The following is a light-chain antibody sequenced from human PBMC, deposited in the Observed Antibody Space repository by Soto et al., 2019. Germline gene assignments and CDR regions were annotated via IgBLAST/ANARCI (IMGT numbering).Light chain of an antibody. V-gene: IGKV3-15*01. Sequence: EIVMTQSPATLSVSPGDRATLSCRASQSVSSNLAWYQQKPGQAPRLLIYGASTRATGIPARFSGSRSGTEFTLTISSLQSEDFAVYYCQQYNNWPPTFGQGTRLEIK. CDR2: GAS. CDR1: QSVSSN. J-gene: IGKJ5*01. CDR3: QQYNNWPPT.